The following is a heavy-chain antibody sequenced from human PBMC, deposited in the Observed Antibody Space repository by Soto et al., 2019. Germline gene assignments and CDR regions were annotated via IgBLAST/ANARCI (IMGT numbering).Heavy chain of an antibody. V-gene: IGHV4-4*02. Sequence: QVQLQESGPGLVKPSGTLSLTCAVSGGSISSSSWWTWVRQSPGKGLEWIGEIFEIGAPNYNPSLKSRLTMSVDKSKNQFSLNLSSLTAADTAVYFCTTSHAGELNNWGQGTLVTVSS. D-gene: IGHD1-7*01. CDR2: IFEIGAP. J-gene: IGHJ4*02. CDR1: GGSISSSSW. CDR3: TTSHAGELNN.